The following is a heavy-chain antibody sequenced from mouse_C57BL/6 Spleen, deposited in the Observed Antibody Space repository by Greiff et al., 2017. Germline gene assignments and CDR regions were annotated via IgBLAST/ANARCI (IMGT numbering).Heavy chain of an antibody. D-gene: IGHD1-1*01. Sequence: VQLQQSGAELVKPGASVKMSCKASGYTFTSYWITWVKQRPGQGLEWIGDIYPGSGSTNYNEKFKSKATLTVDTSSSTAYMQLSSLTSEDSAVYYCARADYYGSSFYWDFDVWGTGTTVTVSS. CDR2: IYPGSGST. J-gene: IGHJ1*03. CDR3: ARADYYGSSFYWDFDV. V-gene: IGHV1-55*01. CDR1: GYTFTSYW.